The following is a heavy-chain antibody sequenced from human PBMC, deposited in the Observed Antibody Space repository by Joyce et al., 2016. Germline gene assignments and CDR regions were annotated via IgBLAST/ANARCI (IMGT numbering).Heavy chain of an antibody. V-gene: IGHV1-8*02. Sequence: QVQLVQSGAEVKKPGASVKVSCKASGYTFTSYDINWVRQATGQGLEWMGWMNPNSGNAGNARKFQGRVTMTWNTSISTAYMELSSLRSEDTAGYYCAKTHSSGLNFDYWGQGTLVTVSS. CDR2: MNPNSGNA. D-gene: IGHD6-19*01. CDR3: AKTHSSGLNFDY. J-gene: IGHJ4*02. CDR1: GYTFTSYD.